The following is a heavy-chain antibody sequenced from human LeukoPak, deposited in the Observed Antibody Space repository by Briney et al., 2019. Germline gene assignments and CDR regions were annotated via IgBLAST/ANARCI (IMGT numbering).Heavy chain of an antibody. D-gene: IGHD6-19*01. CDR1: GFTVSSNY. CDR2: IYSGGTT. Sequence: GGSLRLSCAASGFTVSSNYMTWVRQAPGKGPEWVSVIYSGGTTYYADSVKGRFTISRHNSKNTLYLQMNSLRPEDTAVYYCARGQSGWSNAFDIWGQGTMVTVSS. J-gene: IGHJ3*02. V-gene: IGHV3-53*04. CDR3: ARGQSGWSNAFDI.